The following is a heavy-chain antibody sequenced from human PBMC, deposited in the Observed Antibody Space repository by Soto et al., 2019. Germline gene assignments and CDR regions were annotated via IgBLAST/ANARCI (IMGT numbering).Heavy chain of an antibody. CDR2: IYYSGST. Sequence: SETLSLTCTVSGGSISSYYWSWIRQPPGKGLEWIGYIYYSGSTNYNPSLKSRVTISIDRSKNQFSLKLSSVTAADTAVYYCAREKPYSSSWYHDYWGQGTLVTVSS. J-gene: IGHJ4*02. D-gene: IGHD6-13*01. CDR3: AREKPYSSSWYHDY. V-gene: IGHV4-59*12. CDR1: GGSISSYY.